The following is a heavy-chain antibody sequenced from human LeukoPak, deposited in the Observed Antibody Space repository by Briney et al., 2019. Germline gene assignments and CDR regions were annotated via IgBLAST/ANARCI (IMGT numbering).Heavy chain of an antibody. CDR2: IKEDGSEE. V-gene: IGHV3-7*05. CDR1: GFTFSSYA. Sequence: GGSLRLSCAASGFTFSSYAMSWVRQAPGKGLEWVANIKEDGSEEYYVDSVKGRFTISRDNAKNSLNLQMNSLRAEDTAVYYCARGRAAFTPSWGQGTLVTVSS. D-gene: IGHD2-15*01. J-gene: IGHJ5*02. CDR3: ARGRAAFTPS.